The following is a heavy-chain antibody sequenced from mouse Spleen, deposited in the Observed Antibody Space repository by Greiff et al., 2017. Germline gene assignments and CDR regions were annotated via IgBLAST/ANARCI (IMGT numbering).Heavy chain of an antibody. CDR3: AVTGTRGFAY. CDR2: IYWDDDK. CDR1: GFSLSTSGMG. D-gene: IGHD4-1*01. Sequence: QVTLKVSGPGILQSSQTLSLTCSFSGFSLSTSGMGVSWIRQPPGKGLEWLAHIYWDDDKCYNPFLKSRPTTAKDTSRIQVFLKINSVDTADTATYYCAVTGTRGFAYWGQGTLVTVSA. V-gene: IGHV8-12*01. J-gene: IGHJ3*01.